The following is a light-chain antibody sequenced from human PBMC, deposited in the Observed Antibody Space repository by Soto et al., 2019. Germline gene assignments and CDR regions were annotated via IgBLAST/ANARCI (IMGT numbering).Light chain of an antibody. CDR3: EPRSDCPLT. J-gene: IGKJ4*01. V-gene: IGKV3-11*01. CDR1: QSVSSY. CDR2: DAS. Sequence: EIVLTQSPATLSLSPGERATLSCRASQSVSSYLAWYQQKPGHAPRLLIYDASNRATGIPARFSGSGSGTEFTLTISSLEPDDLEVYYCEPRSDCPLTFGGGTKVEIK.